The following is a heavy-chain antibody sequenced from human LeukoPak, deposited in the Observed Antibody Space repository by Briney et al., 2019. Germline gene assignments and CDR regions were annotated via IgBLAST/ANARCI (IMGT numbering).Heavy chain of an antibody. V-gene: IGHV3-48*01. CDR1: GFNFNTNR. J-gene: IGHJ4*02. CDR2: INYYGQPT. CDR3: VRDYQWSLGS. D-gene: IGHD2-8*01. Sequence: GGSLRLSCIASGFNFNTNRMHWVRQAPGKGLEWLSYINYYGQPTYYADSVKGRFTISRDNAKSSLYLQLNGLRAEDTAVYYCVRDYQWSLGSWGQGTPVTVSS.